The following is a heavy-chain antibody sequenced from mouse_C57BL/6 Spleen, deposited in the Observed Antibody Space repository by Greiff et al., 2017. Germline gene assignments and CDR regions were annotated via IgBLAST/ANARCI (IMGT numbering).Heavy chain of an antibody. V-gene: IGHV1-72*01. Sequence: QVQLQQPGAELVKPGASMKLSCKASGYTFTSYWMHWVKQRPGRGLEWIGRIDPNSGGTKYNEKFKSKATLTVDKPSSTAYMQLSSLTSEDSAVYYCARAPMVTTLYYYAMDYWGQGTSVTVSS. CDR2: IDPNSGGT. CDR1: GYTFTSYW. D-gene: IGHD2-1*01. J-gene: IGHJ4*01. CDR3: ARAPMVTTLYYYAMDY.